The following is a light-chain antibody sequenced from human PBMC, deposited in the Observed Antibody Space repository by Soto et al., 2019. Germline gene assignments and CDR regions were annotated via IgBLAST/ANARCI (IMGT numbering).Light chain of an antibody. V-gene: IGKV1-39*01. Sequence: DIQMTQSPSSLSVSVGDRVTITCRASQSISTYLNWYQQKPGKAPKLLIYAASSLQSGVPSRFSGSGSGTDFTLTISSLQPEDFATYYCQKSYSIPYTFGQGTKLEIK. CDR3: QKSYSIPYT. J-gene: IGKJ2*01. CDR1: QSISTY. CDR2: AAS.